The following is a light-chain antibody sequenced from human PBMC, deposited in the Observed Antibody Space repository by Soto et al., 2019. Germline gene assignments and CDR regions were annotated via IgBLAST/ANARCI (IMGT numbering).Light chain of an antibody. Sequence: DIVLTQSPATLSLSPGERATLSCRASQSIASYLAWYQQKPGQAPRLLIYDASTRATGIPARFRGSGSGTDFTLTISSLEPEDFAVYYCQQRSNWPLTFGGGTKVDIK. CDR3: QQRSNWPLT. CDR2: DAS. J-gene: IGKJ4*02. CDR1: QSIASY. V-gene: IGKV3-11*01.